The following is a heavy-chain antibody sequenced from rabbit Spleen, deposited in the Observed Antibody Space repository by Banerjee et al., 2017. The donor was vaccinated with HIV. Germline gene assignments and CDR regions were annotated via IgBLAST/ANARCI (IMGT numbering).Heavy chain of an antibody. J-gene: IGHJ4*01. CDR3: ARDLADVIGWNLDL. V-gene: IGHV1S45*01. Sequence: QDQLVESGGGLVQPGGSLTLTCTASGFSCYYKCVMCWVRQAPGKGLQWIGCMNTVSGNAVYATWAKGRFPISRPSSTTVALRMTSLTAADTATYFCARDLADVIGWNLDLWGPGTLVTVS. CDR1: GFSCYYKCV. CDR2: MNTVSGNA. D-gene: IGHD1-1*01.